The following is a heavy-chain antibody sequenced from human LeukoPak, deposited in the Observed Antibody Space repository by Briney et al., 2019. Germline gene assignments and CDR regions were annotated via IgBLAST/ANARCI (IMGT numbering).Heavy chain of an antibody. J-gene: IGHJ4*02. V-gene: IGHV3-33*01. CDR2: IWFDGSNK. D-gene: IGHD4-11*01. Sequence: GGSLRLSCAASGFSFSSYGMHWVRQAPGKGLEWVAVIWFDGSNKYYADSVKGRFTISRDNSKNTLYLQMDSLRAEDTAVYCCARELPPVMKYYFDYWGQGTLVTVSS. CDR1: GFSFSSYG. CDR3: ARELPPVMKYYFDY.